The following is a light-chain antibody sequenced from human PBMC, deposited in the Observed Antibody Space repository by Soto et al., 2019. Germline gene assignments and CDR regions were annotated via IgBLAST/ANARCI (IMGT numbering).Light chain of an antibody. CDR3: AAWDDSLSGHVV. CDR1: SSNIGSNS. J-gene: IGLJ2*01. CDR2: TNN. V-gene: IGLV1-44*01. Sequence: QSVLTQPPSASGTPGQRVTISCSGSSSNIGSNSVSLYQQLPGAAPKLLIYTNNQRPSGVPDRFSGSKSGTSASLAITGLQSDDEADYYCAAWDDSLSGHVVFGGGTKLTVL.